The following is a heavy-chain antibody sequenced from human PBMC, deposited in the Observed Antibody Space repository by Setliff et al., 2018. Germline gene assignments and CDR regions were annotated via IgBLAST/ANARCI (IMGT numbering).Heavy chain of an antibody. D-gene: IGHD2-15*01. J-gene: IGHJ4*02. CDR1: GFTFDDYA. Sequence: GGSLRLSCAASGFTFDDYAMPWVRQVPGKGLKWVSSICWNSGTIVYGDSVKGRFTISRDNSQNTMYLQMNSLRAEDTAVYYCARTCSGSGCYAGLESWGQGTPVTVSS. V-gene: IGHV3-9*01. CDR2: ICWNSGTI. CDR3: ARTCSGSGCYAGLES.